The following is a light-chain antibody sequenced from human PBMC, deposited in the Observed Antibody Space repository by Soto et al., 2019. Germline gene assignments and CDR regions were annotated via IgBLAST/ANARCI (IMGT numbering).Light chain of an antibody. Sequence: DIKMIQSGTTVAGSVGHRVNITCRASQNINSWLAWYQQKPGKAPKLLIYEASSLEKGVPARFGGCGAGTGFTLTSAVLQLVVIGSYDLQRSKVSSWALGRGTKVDIK. V-gene: IGKV1-5*03. CDR2: EAS. CDR1: QNINSW. CDR3: QRSKVSSWA. J-gene: IGKJ1*01.